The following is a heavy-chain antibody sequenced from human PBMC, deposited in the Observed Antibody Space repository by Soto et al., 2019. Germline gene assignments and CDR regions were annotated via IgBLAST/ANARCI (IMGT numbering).Heavy chain of an antibody. J-gene: IGHJ5*02. V-gene: IGHV4-34*01. CDR1: GGSFSVYY. CDR2: INHSGST. Sequence: SDTLSLTCAVYGGSFSVYYWSWIRQPPGKGLEWIGEINHSGSTNYNPSLKSRVTISVDTSKNQFSLKLSSVTAADTAVYYCARQRRVAARRDWFDAWGQGTLVTVSS. CDR3: ARQRRVAARRDWFDA. D-gene: IGHD6-6*01.